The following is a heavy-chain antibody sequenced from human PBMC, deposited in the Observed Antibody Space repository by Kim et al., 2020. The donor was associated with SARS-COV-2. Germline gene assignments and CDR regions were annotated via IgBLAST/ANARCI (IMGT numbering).Heavy chain of an antibody. D-gene: IGHD6-19*01. J-gene: IGHJ4*02. Sequence: GGSLRLSCAASGFTFSSYWMSWVRQAPGKGLEWVANIKQDGSEKYYVDSVKGRFTISRDNAKNSLYLQMNSLRAEDTAVYYCARESGQWLVEPYFDYWGQGTLVTVSS. CDR3: ARESGQWLVEPYFDY. CDR1: GFTFSSYW. V-gene: IGHV3-7*01. CDR2: IKQDGSEK.